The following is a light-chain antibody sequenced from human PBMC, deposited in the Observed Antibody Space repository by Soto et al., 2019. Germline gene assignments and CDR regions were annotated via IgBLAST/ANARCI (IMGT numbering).Light chain of an antibody. CDR3: QQYGSSRRT. CDR1: QSVSSSY. CDR2: GAS. J-gene: IGKJ1*01. Sequence: EIVLTQSPGTLSLSPGERATLSCRASQSVSSSYLAWYQQKPGQAPMLLIYGASSRATGIPDRFSGSGSGTDFTLTISRLEPEDFAVYYCQQYGSSRRTFGQGTKVEIK. V-gene: IGKV3-20*01.